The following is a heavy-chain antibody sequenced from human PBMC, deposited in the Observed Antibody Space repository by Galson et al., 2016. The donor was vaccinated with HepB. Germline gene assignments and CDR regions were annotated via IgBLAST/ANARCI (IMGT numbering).Heavy chain of an antibody. V-gene: IGHV3-23*01. CDR1: GFTFSSHA. J-gene: IGHJ4*02. CDR2: ISGGGGSS. D-gene: IGHD1-20*01. CDR3: ARSQSHISGIAEYYFNF. Sequence: SLRLSCAASGFTFSSHAMTWVRQAPGKGLEWVSSISGGGGSSYYAHSVQGRFTISRDKSKDTLYLQMNSLRPEDTALYFCARSQSHISGIAEYYFNFWGRGTLVTVSS.